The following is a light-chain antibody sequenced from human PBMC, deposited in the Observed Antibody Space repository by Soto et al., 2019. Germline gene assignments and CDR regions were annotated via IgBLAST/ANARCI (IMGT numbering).Light chain of an antibody. CDR1: QSVSSSY. J-gene: IGKJ1*01. Sequence: EILMTQSPATLSVSPGARATVSCRASQSVSSSYLAWYQQKPGQAPRLLIYGASSRATGIPDRFSGSGSGTDGTLTISRLEPEDCAVYYCQQYGSSPWTFGQGTKVDIK. V-gene: IGKV3-20*01. CDR2: GAS. CDR3: QQYGSSPWT.